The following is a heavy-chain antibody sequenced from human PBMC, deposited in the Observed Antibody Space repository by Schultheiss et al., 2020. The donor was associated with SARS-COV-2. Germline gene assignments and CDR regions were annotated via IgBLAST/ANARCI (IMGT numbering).Heavy chain of an antibody. J-gene: IGHJ4*02. D-gene: IGHD6-19*01. Sequence: GESLKISCTASGFTFGDYAMSWFRQAPGKGLEWVAVISYDGSNKYYADSVKGRFTISRDNSKNTLYLQMNSLRAEDTAVYYCATSEAVACPFDYWGQGTLVTVSS. V-gene: IGHV3-30*04. CDR2: ISYDGSNK. CDR3: ATSEAVACPFDY. CDR1: GFTFGDYA.